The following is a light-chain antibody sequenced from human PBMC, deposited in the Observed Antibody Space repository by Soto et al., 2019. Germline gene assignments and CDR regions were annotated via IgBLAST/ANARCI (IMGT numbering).Light chain of an antibody. J-gene: IGKJ1*01. V-gene: IGKV1-5*01. CDR2: DAS. CDR1: QSISSW. Sequence: DIQMTQSPSTLSASVGDRVTITCRASQSISSWLAWYQQKPGKAPKLLIYDASSLESGAPSRFSGSGSGTEFTLTISSLQPDDFATYYCQQYNSYSWKFGQGTKV. CDR3: QQYNSYSWK.